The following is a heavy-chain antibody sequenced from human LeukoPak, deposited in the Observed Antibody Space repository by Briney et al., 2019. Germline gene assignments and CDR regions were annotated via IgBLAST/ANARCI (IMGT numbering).Heavy chain of an antibody. CDR3: AKGGAAAGTDYFDY. J-gene: IGHJ4*02. CDR2: ISWNSGSI. V-gene: IGHV3-9*01. Sequence: GGSLRLSCAASGFSFSSYGMSWVRHAPGKGLEWVSGISWNSGSIGYADSVKGRFTISRDNAKNSLYLQMNSLRAEDTALYYCAKGGAAAGTDYFDYWGQGTLVTVSS. D-gene: IGHD6-13*01. CDR1: GFSFSSYG.